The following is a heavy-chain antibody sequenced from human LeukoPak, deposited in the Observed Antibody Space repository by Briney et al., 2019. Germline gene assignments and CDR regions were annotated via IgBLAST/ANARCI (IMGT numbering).Heavy chain of an antibody. J-gene: IGHJ6*03. CDR3: ARVGYYYYYYMDV. CDR2: INHSGST. Sequence: KPSETLSLTCAVYGGSFSGYYWSWIRQPPGKGLEWIGEINHSGSTNYNPSLKSRVTISVDTSKNQFSLKLSSVTAADTAVYYCARVGYYYYYYMDVWGKGTTVTVSS. CDR1: GGSFSGYY. V-gene: IGHV4-34*01. D-gene: IGHD3-10*01.